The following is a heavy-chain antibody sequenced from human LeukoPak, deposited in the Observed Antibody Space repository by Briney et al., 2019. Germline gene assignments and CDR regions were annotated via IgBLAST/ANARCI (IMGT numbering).Heavy chain of an antibody. CDR2: ISAYNGNT. J-gene: IGHJ5*02. Sequence: ASVKVSCKASGYTFTSYGISWVRQAPGQGLEWMGWISAYNGNTNYAQKLQGRVTMTTDTSTSTAYMELRSLRSDDTAVYYCARGKGQYYYGSGTTLYNWFDPWGQGTLVTVSS. D-gene: IGHD3-10*01. CDR3: ARGKGQYYYGSGTTLYNWFDP. CDR1: GYTFTSYG. V-gene: IGHV1-18*01.